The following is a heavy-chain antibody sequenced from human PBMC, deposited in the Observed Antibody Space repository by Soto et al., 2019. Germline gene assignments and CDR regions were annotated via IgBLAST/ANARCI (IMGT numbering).Heavy chain of an antibody. Sequence: QVQLVESGGGVVQPGRSLRLSCAASGFTFSSYGMHWVRQAPGKGLEWVAVISYDGSNKYYADSVKGRFTISRDSSKNTLYLQMNSLRAEDTAVYYCAKDAPAYSSSWYDLDYWGQGTLVTVSS. CDR1: GFTFSSYG. J-gene: IGHJ4*02. D-gene: IGHD6-13*01. CDR3: AKDAPAYSSSWYDLDY. CDR2: ISYDGSNK. V-gene: IGHV3-30*18.